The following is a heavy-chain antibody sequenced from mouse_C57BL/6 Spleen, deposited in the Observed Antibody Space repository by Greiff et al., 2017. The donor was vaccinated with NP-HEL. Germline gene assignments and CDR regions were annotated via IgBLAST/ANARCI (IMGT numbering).Heavy chain of an antibody. J-gene: IGHJ1*03. V-gene: IGHV3-1*01. Sequence: EVQLQQSGPGMVKPSQSLSLTCTVTGYSITSGYDWHWIRHFPGNKLEWMGYISYRGSTNYNPSLKRRISITHDTSKNHFFLKLNSVTTDDTATYYCARGGTVVATYWYFDVWGTGTTVTVSS. D-gene: IGHD1-1*01. CDR3: ARGGTVVATYWYFDV. CDR2: ISYRGST. CDR1: GYSITSGYD.